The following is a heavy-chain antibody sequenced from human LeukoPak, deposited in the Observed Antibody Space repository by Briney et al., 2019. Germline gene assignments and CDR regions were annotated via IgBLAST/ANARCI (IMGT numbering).Heavy chain of an antibody. D-gene: IGHD3-22*01. V-gene: IGHV4-30-2*01. Sequence: SQTLSLTCAVSGGSISSGGYSWGWIRQPPGLGLEWFGYMCHSGTTHYNSSLKSRVTISVDRSKNQFSLKLSSVTAADTAVYYCVRGYYYDSSGYWVRAFDIWGQGTMVTVSS. CDR2: MCHSGTT. J-gene: IGHJ3*02. CDR1: GGSISSGGYS. CDR3: VRGYYYDSSGYWVRAFDI.